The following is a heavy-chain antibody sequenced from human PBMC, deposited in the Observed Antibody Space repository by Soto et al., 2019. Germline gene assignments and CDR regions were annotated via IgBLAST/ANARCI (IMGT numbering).Heavy chain of an antibody. V-gene: IGHV3-30*18. CDR2: ISYDGSNK. CDR1: GFTFSSYG. J-gene: IGHJ3*02. Sequence: GESLKISCAASGFTFSSYGMQWVRQAPGKGLEWVAVISYDGSNKYYADSVKGRFTISRDNSKNTLYLQMNSLRAEDTAVYYCAKEGVIAYAFDIWGQGTMVTVSS. CDR3: AKEGVIAYAFDI. D-gene: IGHD3-10*01.